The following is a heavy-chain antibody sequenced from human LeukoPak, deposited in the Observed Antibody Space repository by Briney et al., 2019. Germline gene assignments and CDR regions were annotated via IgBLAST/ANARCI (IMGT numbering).Heavy chain of an antibody. CDR3: AKGTPQYSSSWYYFDY. D-gene: IGHD6-13*01. CDR2: ISGSGGST. V-gene: IGHV3-23*01. Sequence: GASLRLSCAASGFTFSSYSMSWVRQPPGKGLEWVSDISGSGGSTYYADFVKGRFTISRDNSKNTLYLQMNSLRAEDTAVYYCAKGTPQYSSSWYYFDYWGQGTLVTVSS. CDR1: GFTFSSYS. J-gene: IGHJ4*02.